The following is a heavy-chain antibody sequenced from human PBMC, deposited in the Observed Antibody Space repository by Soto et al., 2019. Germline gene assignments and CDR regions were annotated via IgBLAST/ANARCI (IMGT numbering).Heavy chain of an antibody. Sequence: GGSLRLSCAASGFTSSNYWMHWVRQAPGKGLVWVSRIKSDGSSTSYADSVKGRFTISRDNAKNTLYLQMNSLRAEDTAVYYCARVDTAMVTNYYGMDVWGQGTTVTVSS. D-gene: IGHD5-18*01. CDR1: GFTSSNYW. J-gene: IGHJ6*02. CDR2: IKSDGSST. CDR3: ARVDTAMVTNYYGMDV. V-gene: IGHV3-74*01.